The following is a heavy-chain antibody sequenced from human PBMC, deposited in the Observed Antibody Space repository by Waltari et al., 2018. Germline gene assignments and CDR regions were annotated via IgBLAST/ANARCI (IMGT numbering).Heavy chain of an antibody. D-gene: IGHD6-19*01. CDR2: ISYDGRNK. CDR1: GFTFSSYA. V-gene: IGHV3-30*04. Sequence: QVQLVESGGGVVQPGRSLRLSCAASGFTFSSYAMHWVRQAPGKGLEWVAVISYDGRNKYYADSVKGRFTISRDNSKNTLYLQMNSLRAEDTAVYYCARDVPLTAVAGDYFDYWGQGTLVTVSS. CDR3: ARDVPLTAVAGDYFDY. J-gene: IGHJ4*02.